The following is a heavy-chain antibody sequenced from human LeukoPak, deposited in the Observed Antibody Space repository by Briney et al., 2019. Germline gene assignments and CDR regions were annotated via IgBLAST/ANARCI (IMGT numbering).Heavy chain of an antibody. CDR2: IYHSEST. CDR3: ARAYYYCMDV. V-gene: IGHV4-4*02. J-gene: IGHJ6*03. Sequence: SETLSLTCTVSGGSISSPNWWSWVRQPPGKGLEWIGEIYHSESTNYNPSLKSRVAITVDKSKNQFSLKLSSVTSADTAVYYCARAYYYCMDVWGKGTTVTVSS. CDR1: GGSISSPNW.